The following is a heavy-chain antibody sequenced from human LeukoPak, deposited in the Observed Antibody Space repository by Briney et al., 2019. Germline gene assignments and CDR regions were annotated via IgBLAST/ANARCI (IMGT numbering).Heavy chain of an antibody. J-gene: IGHJ4*02. D-gene: IGHD6-13*01. CDR3: ATYCSSWRLG. CDR1: GFPFSSYA. Sequence: SGGSLRLSCAASGFPFSSYAMSWVRQAPGKGLEWVSAITGSGGSTYYAPSVKGRLTISRDNSKNTLYLQMNSPRAEDTSLYYCATYCSSWRLGWGEGSLVTVSS. CDR2: ITGSGGST. V-gene: IGHV3-23*01.